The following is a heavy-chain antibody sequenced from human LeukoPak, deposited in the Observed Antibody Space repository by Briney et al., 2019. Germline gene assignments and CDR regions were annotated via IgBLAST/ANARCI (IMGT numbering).Heavy chain of an antibody. Sequence: PGRSLRLSCAAPGFTFSSYGMHWVRQAPGKGLEWVAVISYDGSNKYYADSVKGRFTISRDNAKNSLYLQMNSLRAEDTAVYYCARVWTYYGGKGGDYFDYWGQGTLVTVSS. CDR1: GFTFSSYG. CDR2: ISYDGSNK. CDR3: ARVWTYYGGKGGDYFDY. D-gene: IGHD4-23*01. V-gene: IGHV3-30*03. J-gene: IGHJ4*02.